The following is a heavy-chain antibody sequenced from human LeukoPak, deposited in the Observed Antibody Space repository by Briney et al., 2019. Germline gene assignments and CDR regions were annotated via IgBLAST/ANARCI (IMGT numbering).Heavy chain of an antibody. CDR2: IKSKTDGGTT. D-gene: IGHD6-19*01. J-gene: IGHJ4*02. V-gene: IGHV3-15*01. CDR1: GFTFSNAW. CDR3: TTDGWLGALDY. Sequence: NAGGFLRLSCAASGFTFSNAWMSWARQAPGKGLEWVGRIKSKTDGGTTDYAAPVKGRFTISRDDSKNTLYLQMNSLKTEDTAVYYCTTDGWLGALDYWGQGTLVTVSS.